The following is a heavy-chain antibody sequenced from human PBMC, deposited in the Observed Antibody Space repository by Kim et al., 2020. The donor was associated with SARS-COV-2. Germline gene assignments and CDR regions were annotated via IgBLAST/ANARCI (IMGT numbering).Heavy chain of an antibody. V-gene: IGHV3-23*01. J-gene: IGHJ4*02. CDR1: GFAFSSYV. CDR3: ARKGDGGNGWYYDY. Sequence: GGSLRLSCAASGFAFSSYVMTWVRQAPGKGLEYVSGITESGGNTYNADSVKGRFTMSRDNPKNTLYLQMNSLRAEDTAVYYCARKGDGGNGWYYDYWGQGTLVTVSS. D-gene: IGHD6-19*01. CDR2: ITESGGNT.